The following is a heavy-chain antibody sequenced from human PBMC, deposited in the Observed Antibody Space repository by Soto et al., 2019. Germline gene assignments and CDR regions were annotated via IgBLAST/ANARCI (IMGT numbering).Heavy chain of an antibody. CDR1: GFTFSTSI. D-gene: IGHD5-12*01. V-gene: IGHV3-21*06. J-gene: IGHJ4*02. CDR3: TTALGRVPTIT. Sequence: LRLSCAASGFTFSTSIMNWVRQAPGTGLEWVSSITSSSSHMFYADSVKGRFTISRDNARNSLYLQMNSLRAEDTAIYYCTTALGRVPTITWGQGTLVTVSS. CDR2: ITSSSSHM.